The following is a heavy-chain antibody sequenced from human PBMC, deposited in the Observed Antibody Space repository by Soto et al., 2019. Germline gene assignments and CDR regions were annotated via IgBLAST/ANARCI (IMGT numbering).Heavy chain of an antibody. D-gene: IGHD6-13*01. J-gene: IGHJ6*02. Sequence: EVQLVESGGGLVKHGGSLRLSCAASGLTFSHYSMNWVRQAPGKGLEWVSSISGGGTYRYYAESVKGRFTISRDNAKNALDLQMNSLRAEDTAVYYCARVNSSIEYSNRMDVWGQGTTVIVS. CDR2: ISGGGTYR. V-gene: IGHV3-21*02. CDR1: GLTFSHYS. CDR3: ARVNSSIEYSNRMDV.